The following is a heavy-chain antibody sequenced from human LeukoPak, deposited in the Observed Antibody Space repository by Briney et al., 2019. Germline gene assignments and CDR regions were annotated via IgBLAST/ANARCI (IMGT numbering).Heavy chain of an antibody. CDR1: GFTFSSYS. V-gene: IGHV3-21*01. CDR2: ISSSSSYI. D-gene: IGHD6-13*01. Sequence: RGSLRLSCAASGFTFSSYSMNWVRQAPGKGLEWVSSISSSSSYIYYADSVKGRFTISRDNAKNSLYLQMNSLRAEDTAVYYCARDSRSIAAAGIDYWGQGTLVTVSS. J-gene: IGHJ4*02. CDR3: ARDSRSIAAAGIDY.